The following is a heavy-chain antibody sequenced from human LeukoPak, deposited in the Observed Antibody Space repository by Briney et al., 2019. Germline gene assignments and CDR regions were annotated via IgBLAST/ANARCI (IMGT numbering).Heavy chain of an antibody. Sequence: GGSLRLSCAASGFTFSSYAMNWVRQAPGKGLGWVSAISGSGGTYYADSVKGRFTISRDNSKNTLYLQMNNLRAEDTAIYYCAKKGLASAGRPPYFDYWGQGALVTVPS. V-gene: IGHV3-23*01. D-gene: IGHD6-13*01. CDR3: AKKGLASAGRPPYFDY. J-gene: IGHJ4*02. CDR2: ISGSGGT. CDR1: GFTFSSYA.